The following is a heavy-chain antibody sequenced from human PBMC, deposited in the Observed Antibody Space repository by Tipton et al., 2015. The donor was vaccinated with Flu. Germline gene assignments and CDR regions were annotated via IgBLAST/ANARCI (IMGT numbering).Heavy chain of an antibody. D-gene: IGHD6-19*01. Sequence: SLRLSCAASGFTFSSYAMSWVRQAPGKGLEWVSAISGSGGSTYYADSVKGRFTISRDNSKNTLYLQMNSLRAEDTAVYYCAKDGADSSGWYGYFAYWGQGTLVTVSS. CDR2: ISGSGGST. CDR3: AKDGADSSGWYGYFAY. V-gene: IGHV3-23*01. J-gene: IGHJ4*02. CDR1: GFTFSSYA.